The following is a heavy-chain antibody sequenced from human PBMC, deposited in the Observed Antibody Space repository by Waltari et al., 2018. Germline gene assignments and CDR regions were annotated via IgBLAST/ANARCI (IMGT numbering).Heavy chain of an antibody. CDR1: GFPFSGYW. Sequence: EVQLVESGGGLAQPGGSLRISCAASGFPFSGYWMHWVRQTPGKGLVWVSRISDDGSATSYADSVKGRFTISRDNAKNTLYLQMNSLRVDDMAVYYCARVARTAVTTSGYYGMDVWGQGTTVTVSS. D-gene: IGHD4-17*01. CDR3: ARVARTAVTTSGYYGMDV. CDR2: ISDDGSAT. V-gene: IGHV3-74*01. J-gene: IGHJ6*02.